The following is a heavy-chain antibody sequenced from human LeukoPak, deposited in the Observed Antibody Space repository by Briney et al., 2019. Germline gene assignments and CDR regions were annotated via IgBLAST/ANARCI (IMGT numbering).Heavy chain of an antibody. CDR1: GFAFSTYA. Sequence: GGSLRLSCAASGFAFSTYAMSWVRQAPGKGLEWLSAVSGNGVKTYYTDSVKGRFTFFRDNSKNTLYLQMNSLRADDTVVYYCAKDRAYSFDYWGQGTLVTVSS. V-gene: IGHV3-23*01. D-gene: IGHD3-16*01. CDR2: VSGNGVKT. CDR3: AKDRAYSFDY. J-gene: IGHJ4*02.